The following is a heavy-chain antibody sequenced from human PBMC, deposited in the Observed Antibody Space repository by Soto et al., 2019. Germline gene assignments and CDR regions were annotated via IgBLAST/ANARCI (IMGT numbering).Heavy chain of an antibody. CDR1: GGSISSYY. Sequence: QMQLQESGPGLVKPSETLSLTCTVSGGSISSYYWSWIRQPPGKGLEWIGYIYYSGSTNYNPSLKSRVTISVHTSKSQLSLKLSSVTAADTAVYYCARRYGGTFDYWGQGTLVSVSS. D-gene: IGHD2-15*01. CDR2: IYYSGST. V-gene: IGHV4-59*08. CDR3: ARRYGGTFDY. J-gene: IGHJ4*02.